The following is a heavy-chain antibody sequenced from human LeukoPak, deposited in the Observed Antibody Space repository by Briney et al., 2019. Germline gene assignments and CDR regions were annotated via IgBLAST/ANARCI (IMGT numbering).Heavy chain of an antibody. D-gene: IGHD5-18*01. CDR1: GYTFTGYY. J-gene: IGHJ5*02. Sequence: VSVKVSCKASGYTFTGYYXXXXXXXXXXXXXXXXXINPNXGGTNYAQKFXGRVXXTRDTSXSTAYMELSRLRSDYTAVYYCARDPDMSSYGLVSWFDPWGQGTLVTVSS. CDR2: INPNXGGT. V-gene: IGHV1-2*02. CDR3: ARDPDMSSYGLVSWFDP.